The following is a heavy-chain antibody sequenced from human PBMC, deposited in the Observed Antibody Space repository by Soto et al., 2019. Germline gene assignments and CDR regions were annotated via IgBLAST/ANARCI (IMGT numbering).Heavy chain of an antibody. CDR3: ARDQGSHPGD. Sequence: QVQLQESGPGLVRPSGTVSLTCAVSGLSISSDNWWSWVRQPPGKGLEWIGAIHHSGSTNYNPSLKSRVTMSVVPSKDLFSLTLNSVTAADTAFYYCARDQGSHPGDWGQGTLVSVSS. V-gene: IGHV4-4*02. J-gene: IGHJ4*02. CDR2: IHHSGST. CDR1: GLSISSDNW. D-gene: IGHD6-13*01.